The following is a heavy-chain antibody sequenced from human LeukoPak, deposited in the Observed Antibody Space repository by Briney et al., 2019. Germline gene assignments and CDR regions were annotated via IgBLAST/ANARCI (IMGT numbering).Heavy chain of an antibody. CDR1: GYTFTSYC. D-gene: IGHD1-7*01. CDR2: INPSGTT. Sequence: ASVKVSCKASGYTFTSYCLHWVRQAPGQGLERMGLINPSGTTTYAQNFQGRVTMTRDTSASTAYMELSSLRSDDTAVYYCAKCSETGTTRWFDPWGQGTLVTVSS. CDR3: AKCSETGTTRWFDP. V-gene: IGHV1-46*01. J-gene: IGHJ5*02.